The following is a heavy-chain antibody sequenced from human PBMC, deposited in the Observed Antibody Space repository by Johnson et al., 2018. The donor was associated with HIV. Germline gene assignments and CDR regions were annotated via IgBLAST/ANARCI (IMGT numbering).Heavy chain of an antibody. CDR2: ISYDGSNK. CDR3: AREGKYLAGAEDAFDI. V-gene: IGHV3-30-3*01. Sequence: QVQLVESGGGVVQPGRSLRLSCAASGFTFSSYAMHWVRQAPGKGLEWVAVISYDGSNKYYADSVKGRFTISRDTSKNTLYLQMNSLRAEDTAVYYCAREGKYLAGAEDAFDIWGQGTMVTVSS. D-gene: IGHD2/OR15-2a*01. J-gene: IGHJ3*02. CDR1: GFTFSSYA.